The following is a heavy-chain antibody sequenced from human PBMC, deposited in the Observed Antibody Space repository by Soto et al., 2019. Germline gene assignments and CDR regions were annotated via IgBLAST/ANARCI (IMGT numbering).Heavy chain of an antibody. J-gene: IGHJ4*02. V-gene: IGHV3-48*02. CDR2: ISTSGATR. D-gene: IGHD6-19*01. Sequence: EVQLVESGGGLVQPGGSLRLSCVASGFTFSTDSMNWVRQAPGKGLEWVAHISTSGATRHYADSVKGRFTISRDNAKTSLYLQMASLRNEDTAVYYCARFFGSGFDYWGQGTLVTVSS. CDR3: ARFFGSGFDY. CDR1: GFTFSTDS.